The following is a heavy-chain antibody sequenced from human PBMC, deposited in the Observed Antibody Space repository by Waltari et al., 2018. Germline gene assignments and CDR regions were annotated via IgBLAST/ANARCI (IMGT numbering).Heavy chain of an antibody. Sequence: QVQLVQSGAEVKKPGASVKVSCKASGYTFTGYYMHWVRQAPGQGLEWMGRINPNSGGTNYAQKFQGRVTMTRDTSISTAYMELSRLRSDDTAVYYCARDIVVVPAASGMDVWGQGTTVTVSS. CDR3: ARDIVVVPAASGMDV. V-gene: IGHV1-2*06. D-gene: IGHD2-2*01. CDR2: INPNSGGT. CDR1: GYTFTGYY. J-gene: IGHJ6*02.